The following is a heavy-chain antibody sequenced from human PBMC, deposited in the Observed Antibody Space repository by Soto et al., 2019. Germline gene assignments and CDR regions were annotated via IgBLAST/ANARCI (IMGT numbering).Heavy chain of an antibody. CDR2: MNPNSGNT. CDR3: ASYTSYGYVRVYGMDV. J-gene: IGHJ6*02. CDR1: GYTFTSYD. V-gene: IGHV1-8*01. D-gene: IGHD5-18*01. Sequence: ASVKVSCKASGYTFTSYDINWVRQATGQGLEWMGWMNPNSGNTGYAQKFQGRVTMTRNTSISTAYMELSSLRSEDTAVYYCASYTSYGYVRVYGMDVWGQGTTVTVSS.